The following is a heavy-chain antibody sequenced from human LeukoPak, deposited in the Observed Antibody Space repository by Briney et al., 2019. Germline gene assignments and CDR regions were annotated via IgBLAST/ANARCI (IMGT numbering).Heavy chain of an antibody. J-gene: IGHJ4*02. CDR2: ISSSSYI. CDR3: ARDREEYSSSSPNDY. V-gene: IGHV3-21*01. Sequence: PGGSLRLSCAASGFTFSSYNMNWVRQAPGKGLEWVSSISSSSYIYYADSVKGRFTISRDNAKNSLYLQMSSLRAEDTAVYYCARDREEYSSSSPNDYWGQGTLVTVSS. CDR1: GFTFSSYN. D-gene: IGHD6-6*01.